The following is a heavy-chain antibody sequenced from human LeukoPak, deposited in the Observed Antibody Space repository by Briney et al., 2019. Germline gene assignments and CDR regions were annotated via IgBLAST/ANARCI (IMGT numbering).Heavy chain of an antibody. CDR1: GGSISSSSYY. CDR2: IYYSGST. CDR3: ARHPLTVTNYFDY. J-gene: IGHJ4*02. V-gene: IGHV4-39*01. D-gene: IGHD4-17*01. Sequence: SETLSLTCTVSGGSISSSSYYWGWIRQPPGKGLEWIGSIYYSGSTYYNPSLKSRVTISVDTSKNQFSLKLSFVTAADTAVYYCARHPLTVTNYFDYWGQGTLVTVSS.